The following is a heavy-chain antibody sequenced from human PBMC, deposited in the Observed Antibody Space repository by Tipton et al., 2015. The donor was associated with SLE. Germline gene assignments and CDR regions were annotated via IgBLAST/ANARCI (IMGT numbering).Heavy chain of an antibody. D-gene: IGHD6-13*01. V-gene: IGHV4-38-2*02. J-gene: IGHJ4*02. Sequence: TLSLTCTVSGYSISSGYYWGWIRQPPGKGLEWIGSIYHSGSTYYNPSLKSRVTISVDTSKNQFSLKLSSVTAADTAVYYCARQSIAAAGTSNYFDYWGQGTLVTVSS. CDR3: ARQSIAAAGTSNYFDY. CDR1: GYSISSGYY. CDR2: IYHSGST.